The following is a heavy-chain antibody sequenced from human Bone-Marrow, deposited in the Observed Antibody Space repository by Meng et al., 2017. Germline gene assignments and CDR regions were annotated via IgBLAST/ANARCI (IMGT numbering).Heavy chain of an antibody. CDR3: ARTPQIAAAGLVVDY. Sequence: SETLSLTCTVSGGSISSYYWSWIRQPAGKGLEWIGRIYTSGSTNYNPSLKSRVTMSVDTSKNQFSLKLSSVTAADTAVYYCARTPQIAAAGLVVDYWGQGTLVTVSS. D-gene: IGHD6-13*01. CDR2: IYTSGST. V-gene: IGHV4-4*07. J-gene: IGHJ4*02. CDR1: GGSISSYY.